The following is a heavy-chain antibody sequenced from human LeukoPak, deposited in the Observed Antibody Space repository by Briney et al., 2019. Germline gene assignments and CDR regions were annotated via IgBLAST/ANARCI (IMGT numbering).Heavy chain of an antibody. D-gene: IGHD2-2*01. CDR3: AKASGRYCSSTRCQAPLDY. J-gene: IGHJ4*02. Sequence: GGSLRLSCAASGFTFSSYAMSWVRQAPGRGLEWVAVIWFDGSNKYKADSVRGRFTISIDNSKNTLYLEMNSLRDEDTAVYYCAKASGRYCSSTRCQAPLDYWGQGTLVTVSS. V-gene: IGHV3-33*06. CDR1: GFTFSSYA. CDR2: IWFDGSNK.